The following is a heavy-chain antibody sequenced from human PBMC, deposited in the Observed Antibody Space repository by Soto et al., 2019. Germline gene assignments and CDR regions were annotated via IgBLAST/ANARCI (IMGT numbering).Heavy chain of an antibody. D-gene: IGHD6-13*01. J-gene: IGHJ5*02. Sequence: PSETLSLTCTVSGGSISSYYWSWIRQPPGKGLEWIGYIYYSGSTNYNPSLKSRVTISVDTSKNQFSLKLSSVTAADTAVYYCAGTPLFIAAAGTWLWFDPWGQGTLVTVS. CDR1: GGSISSYY. V-gene: IGHV4-59*08. CDR2: IYYSGST. CDR3: AGTPLFIAAAGTWLWFDP.